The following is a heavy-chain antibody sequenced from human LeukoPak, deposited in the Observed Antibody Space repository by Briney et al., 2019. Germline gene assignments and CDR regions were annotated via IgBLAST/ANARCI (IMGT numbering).Heavy chain of an antibody. V-gene: IGHV3-23*01. CDR1: GFTFSSYS. CDR2: ISGSGGRT. Sequence: GGSLRLSCAASGFTFSSYSMSWVRQAPGKGLEWVSAISGSGGRTYYADSVKGWFTISRDNSKNTLYLQMNSLRAEDTAVYYCAKEVTMVRGVMMAYFDYWGQGTLVTVSS. J-gene: IGHJ4*02. CDR3: AKEVTMVRGVMMAYFDY. D-gene: IGHD3-10*01.